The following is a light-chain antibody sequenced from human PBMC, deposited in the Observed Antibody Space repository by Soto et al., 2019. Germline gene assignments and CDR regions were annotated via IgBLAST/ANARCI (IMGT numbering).Light chain of an antibody. CDR3: QQYNHWPLT. CDR1: QNVHSD. V-gene: IGKV3-15*01. CDR2: DTS. Sequence: EVVMTQSPDTLSVSPGDGATLSCRASQNVHSDLAWYQQKPGQAPRLVIYDTSTRATDIPVRFTGGGSGTEFTLTISGLKSEDLAVSYCQQYNHWPLTFGGGTKVEIK. J-gene: IGKJ4*01.